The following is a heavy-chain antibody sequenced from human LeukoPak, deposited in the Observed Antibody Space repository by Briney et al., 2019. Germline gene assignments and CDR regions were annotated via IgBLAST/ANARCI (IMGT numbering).Heavy chain of an antibody. CDR3: ARDQYYYDSSGYSGLDY. D-gene: IGHD3-22*01. CDR2: IYTSGST. V-gene: IGHV4-4*07. CDR1: GGSISGYY. Sequence: PSETLSLTCTVSGGSISGYYWSWIRQPAGKGLEWIGRIYTSGSTNYNPSLKSRVTMSVDTSKNQFSLKLSSVTAADTTVYYCARDQYYYDSSGYSGLDYWGQGTLVTVSS. J-gene: IGHJ4*02.